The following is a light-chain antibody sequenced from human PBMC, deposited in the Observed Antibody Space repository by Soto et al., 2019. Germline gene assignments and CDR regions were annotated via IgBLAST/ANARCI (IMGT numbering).Light chain of an antibody. Sequence: DIQMTQSPSSVSASVGDTVTITCRASQDINVYLKWYQQKPGEVPKLLIYSASSLHSGVPSRFTGSGSETDFTLTIGSLQPEDFATYYCQHGYVAPYNFGQGTKVDIK. V-gene: IGKV1-39*01. J-gene: IGKJ2*01. CDR1: QDINVY. CDR2: SAS. CDR3: QHGYVAPYN.